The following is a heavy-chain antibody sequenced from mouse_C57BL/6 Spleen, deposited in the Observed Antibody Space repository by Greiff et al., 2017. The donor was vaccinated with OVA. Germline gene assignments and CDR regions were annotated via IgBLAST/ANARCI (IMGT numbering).Heavy chain of an antibody. D-gene: IGHD2-3*01. CDR3: AREGYYPYAMDY. V-gene: IGHV5-4*01. CDR1: GFTFSSYA. J-gene: IGHJ4*01. CDR2: ISDGGSYT. Sequence: EVQLVESGGGLVKPGGSLKLSCAASGFTFSSYAMSWVRQTPEKRLEWVATISDGGSYTYYPDNVKGRFTISRDNAKNNLYLQMSHLKSEDTAMYCCAREGYYPYAMDYWGQGTSVTVSS.